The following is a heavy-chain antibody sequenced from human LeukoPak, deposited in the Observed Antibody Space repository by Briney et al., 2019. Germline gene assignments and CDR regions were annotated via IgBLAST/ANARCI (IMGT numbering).Heavy chain of an antibody. J-gene: IGHJ4*02. CDR2: IYYSGST. Sequence: SETLSLTCTVSGGSIRSHYWSWIRQPPGKGLEWIGYIYYSGSTNYNPSLKSRVTVSVDTSKNQFSLKLSSVTAADTAVYYCARDRGDYDSSGYYGYFDYWGQGALVTVSS. V-gene: IGHV4-59*11. CDR3: ARDRGDYDSSGYYGYFDY. CDR1: GGSIRSHY. D-gene: IGHD3-22*01.